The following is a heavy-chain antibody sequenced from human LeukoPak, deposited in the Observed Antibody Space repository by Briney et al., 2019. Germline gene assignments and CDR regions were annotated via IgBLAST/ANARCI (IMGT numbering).Heavy chain of an antibody. CDR1: GYTFTSYD. CDR2: MNPNSGNT. D-gene: IGHD3-10*01. Sequence: GASVKVSCKASGYTFTSYDINWVRQATGQGLEWMGWMNPNSGNTGYAQKFQGRVTMTRNTSISTAYMELSSLRSEDTAMYYCARAPRRFGEIGYWGQGTLVTVSS. CDR3: ARAPRRFGEIGY. J-gene: IGHJ4*02. V-gene: IGHV1-8*01.